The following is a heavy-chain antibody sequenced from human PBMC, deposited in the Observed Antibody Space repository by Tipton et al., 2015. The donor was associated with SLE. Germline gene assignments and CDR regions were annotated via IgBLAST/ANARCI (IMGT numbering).Heavy chain of an antibody. CDR2: ISPTSVTR. V-gene: IGHV3-23*01. J-gene: IGHJ4*02. Sequence: PRLSCVASGFTFSDDAMSWVRQAPGKGLEWVSTISPTSVTRYYADSMKGRFTISRDNSQMTLFLQVNSLRAEDTAVYYCALAYYFDYWGQGTLVTVSS. CDR3: ALAYYFDY. CDR1: GFTFSDDA.